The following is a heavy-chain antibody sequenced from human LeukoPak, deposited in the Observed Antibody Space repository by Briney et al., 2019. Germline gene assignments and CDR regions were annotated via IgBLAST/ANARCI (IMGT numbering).Heavy chain of an antibody. CDR3: ARAKDIVVVPAAISAFDI. Sequence: SVKVSCKASGGTFSSYAISWVRQAPGQGLEWMGGIIPIFGTANYAQKFQGRVTITADESTSTAYMELSSLRSEDAAVYYCARAKDIVVVPAAISAFDIWGQGTMVTVSS. D-gene: IGHD2-2*02. J-gene: IGHJ3*02. V-gene: IGHV1-69*13. CDR1: GGTFSSYA. CDR2: IIPIFGTA.